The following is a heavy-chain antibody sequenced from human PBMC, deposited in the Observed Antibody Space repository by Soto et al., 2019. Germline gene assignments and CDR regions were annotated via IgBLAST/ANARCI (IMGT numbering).Heavy chain of an antibody. J-gene: IGHJ5*01. D-gene: IGHD3-16*01. CDR3: ERVTVDTYMIYWSDP. V-gene: IGHV4-61*01. CDR2: IYYSGNT. Sequence: PSETLSLTCTVSGDSVNSGNYYWSWMRQPPGKGLEWIGHIYYSGNTNYSPSLKSRITISLDTTNNQFSLNLNSVTAADTAVYYCERVTVDTYMIYWSDPWGQGTLVTVSS. CDR1: GDSVNSGNYY.